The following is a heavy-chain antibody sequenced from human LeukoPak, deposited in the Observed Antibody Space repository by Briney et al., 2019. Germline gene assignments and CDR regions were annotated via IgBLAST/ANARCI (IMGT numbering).Heavy chain of an antibody. CDR3: ANALPDYYGMDV. V-gene: IGHV3-74*01. Sequence: GGSLRLSCVASGVTFSSYLMHWVRQVPGKGLVWVSRINRDGRSTSYADSVKGRFTIPRDNAKNTMYLQMNSLRVEDTAVYYCANALPDYYGMDVWGQGTTVTVSS. CDR1: GVTFSSYL. J-gene: IGHJ6*02. CDR2: INRDGRST.